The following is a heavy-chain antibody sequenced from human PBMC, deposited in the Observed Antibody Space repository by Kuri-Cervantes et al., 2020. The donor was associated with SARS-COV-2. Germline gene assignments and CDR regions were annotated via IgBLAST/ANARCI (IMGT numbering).Heavy chain of an antibody. V-gene: IGHV1-18*04. CDR3: ARDHLPSYYDFWSGYYSFDY. CDR1: GYTFTSYG. CDR2: ISAYNGNT. J-gene: IGHJ4*02. Sequence: ASAKVSCKASGYTFTSYGISWVRQAPGQGLEWMGWISAYNGNTNYAQKLQGRVTMTTDTSTSTAYMELRSLRSDDTAVYYCARDHLPSYYDFWSGYYSFDYWGQGTLVTVSS. D-gene: IGHD3-3*01.